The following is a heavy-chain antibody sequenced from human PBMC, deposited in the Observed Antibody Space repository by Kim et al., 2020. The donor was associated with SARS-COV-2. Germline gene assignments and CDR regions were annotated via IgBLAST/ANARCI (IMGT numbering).Heavy chain of an antibody. CDR1: GFSFSNYG. CDR3: ARRAAADAFDI. V-gene: IGHV3-21*01. D-gene: IGHD6-13*01. Sequence: GGSLRLSCAASGFSFSNYGRNWVRQAPGKGLEWVSSIISMNSYIYSADSIKGRFTMSRDNAKNSLILQMTSLRAEDTAWYYCARRAAADAFDISGQRTVV. CDR2: IISMNSYI. J-gene: IGHJ3*02.